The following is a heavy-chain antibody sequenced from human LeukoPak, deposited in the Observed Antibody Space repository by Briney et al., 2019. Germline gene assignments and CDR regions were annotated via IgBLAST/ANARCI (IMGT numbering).Heavy chain of an antibody. Sequence: ASVKVSCKASGYTFTGYYMHWVRQAPGKGLEWMGGFDPEDGETIYAQKFQGRVTMTEDTSTDTAYMELSSLRSEDTAVYYCATELVVVGAGNWFDPWGQGTLVTVSS. V-gene: IGHV1-24*01. D-gene: IGHD3-22*01. CDR1: GYTFTGYY. CDR3: ATELVVVGAGNWFDP. J-gene: IGHJ5*02. CDR2: FDPEDGET.